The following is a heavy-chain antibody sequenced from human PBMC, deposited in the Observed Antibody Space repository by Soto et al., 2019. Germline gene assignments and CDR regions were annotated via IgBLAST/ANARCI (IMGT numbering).Heavy chain of an antibody. Sequence: GGSLRLSCAASGFTFSSYGMHWVRQAPGKGLEWVAVISYDGSNKYYADSVKGRFTISRDNSKNTLYLQMNSLRAEDTAVYYCAKEVTYFDWSLGYWGQGTQVIVSS. J-gene: IGHJ4*02. CDR2: ISYDGSNK. CDR3: AKEVTYFDWSLGY. V-gene: IGHV3-30*18. CDR1: GFTFSSYG. D-gene: IGHD3-9*01.